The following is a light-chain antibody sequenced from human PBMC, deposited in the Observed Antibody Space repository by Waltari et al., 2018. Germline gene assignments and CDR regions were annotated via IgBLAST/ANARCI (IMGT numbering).Light chain of an antibody. V-gene: IGKV3-11*01. Sequence: EIVLTQSPVTLSLSPGERATLSCRASKCASNFLAWSQQKPGQAPRLLIYDTSNRATGVPARFSGSGSGTDFTLTINSLEPDDFAVYFCQQRNNWPITFGQGTRLEIK. CDR2: DTS. CDR1: KCASNF. J-gene: IGKJ5*01. CDR3: QQRNNWPIT.